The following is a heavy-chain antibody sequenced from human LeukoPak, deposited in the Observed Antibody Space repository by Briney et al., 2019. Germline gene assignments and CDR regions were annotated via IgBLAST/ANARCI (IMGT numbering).Heavy chain of an antibody. CDR3: ARDGGLHTNFDY. CDR1: GFSFRNYW. Sequence: PGGSLRLSSAASGFSFRNYWMGWVRQAPGKGLEWVANTKPDGSAEYYAVSVRGRFTASRDNANNLLYLQMNRLRAEDTAVYYCARDGGLHTNFDYWGQGTLLTVSS. D-gene: IGHD2-15*01. J-gene: IGHJ4*02. CDR2: TKPDGSAE. V-gene: IGHV3-7*01.